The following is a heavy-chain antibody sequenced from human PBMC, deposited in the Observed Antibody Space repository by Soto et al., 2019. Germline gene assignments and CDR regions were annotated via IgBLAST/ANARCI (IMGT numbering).Heavy chain of an antibody. D-gene: IGHD6-13*01. V-gene: IGHV4-39*01. CDR2: IYYSGST. CDR1: GVSISSSSYY. CDR3: ARRAAAGYYYYGMDV. Sequence: SETLSLTCTVSGVSISSSSYYWGWIRQPPGKGLEWIGSIYYSGSTYYNPSLKSRVTISVDTSKNQFSLKLSSVTAADTAVYYCARRAAAGYYYYGMDVWGQGTTVTVSS. J-gene: IGHJ6*02.